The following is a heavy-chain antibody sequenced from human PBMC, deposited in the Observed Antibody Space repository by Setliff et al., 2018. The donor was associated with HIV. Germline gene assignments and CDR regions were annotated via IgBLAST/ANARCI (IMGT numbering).Heavy chain of an antibody. CDR1: GGSISGYY. J-gene: IGHJ4*02. V-gene: IGHV4-34*04. D-gene: IGHD5-12*01. CDR2: INPVGRND. Sequence: SQTLSLTCAVYGGSISGYYWSWIRQPPGKGPEWIGEINPVGRNDNYNPSLNNRAAIVLDTSKNQFSLWLTSVTAADTAVYYCARVGLRFKYPFDYWGQGMLVTVSS. CDR3: ARVGLRFKYPFDY.